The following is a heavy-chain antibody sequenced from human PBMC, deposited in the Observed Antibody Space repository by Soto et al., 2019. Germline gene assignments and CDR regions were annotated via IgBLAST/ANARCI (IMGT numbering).Heavy chain of an antibody. CDR2: FYRDDNK. CDR3: AHKGYGDNPIDY. CDR1: GFSLSTSGVG. Sequence: QITLKESGPTLVKPTQTLTLTCTFSGFSLSTSGVGVGWIRQPPGKALEWLAVFYRDDNKHYSPSLKSRLTITQDTSKTQVVLTMTTMDPVDTATYYCAHKGYGDNPIDYWGQGTLVTVSS. J-gene: IGHJ4*02. V-gene: IGHV2-5*02. D-gene: IGHD4-17*01.